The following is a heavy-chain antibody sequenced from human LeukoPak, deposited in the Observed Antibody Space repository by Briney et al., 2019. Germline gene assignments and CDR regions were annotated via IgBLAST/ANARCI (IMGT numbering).Heavy chain of an antibody. D-gene: IGHD3-3*01. V-gene: IGHV3-7*01. CDR1: GFPFSSYW. Sequence: GSLRLSFAASGFPFSSYWMSWVRPAPGKGLEWVANIKQDGSEKYYVDSVKGRFTISRDNAKNSLYLQMNSLRAEDTAVYYCARVSPSHYDFWSGYSHMDVWGQGTTVTVTS. CDR3: ARVSPSHYDFWSGYSHMDV. CDR2: IKQDGSEK. J-gene: IGHJ6*02.